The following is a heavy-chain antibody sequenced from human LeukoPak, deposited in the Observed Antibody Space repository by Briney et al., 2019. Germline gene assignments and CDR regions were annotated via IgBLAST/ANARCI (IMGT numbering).Heavy chain of an antibody. CDR2: IYYSGST. J-gene: IGHJ5*02. D-gene: IGHD6-19*01. CDR3: ARRRDSSGWYWFDP. CDR1: GGSISSYY. Sequence: PSETLSLTCTVSGGSISSYYWSLIRQPPGKGLEWIGYIYYSGSTNYNPSVKSRVTISVDTSKNQFSLKLSSVTAADTAVYYCARRRDSSGWYWFDPWGQGTLVTVSS. V-gene: IGHV4-59*08.